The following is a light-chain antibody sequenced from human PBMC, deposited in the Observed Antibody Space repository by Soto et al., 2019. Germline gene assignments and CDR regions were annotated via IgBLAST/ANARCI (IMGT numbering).Light chain of an antibody. CDR3: QQYGSSRT. V-gene: IGKV3-15*01. CDR1: ESVSTN. CDR2: GAS. J-gene: IGKJ1*01. Sequence: EIDMTQSPATLSLAPGERVTLSCRASESVSTNLAWYQQKAGQAPRLLIYGASTRATGIPARFSGSGSGTEFTLTISGLQSEDFAVYYCQQYGSSRTFGQGTKVDIK.